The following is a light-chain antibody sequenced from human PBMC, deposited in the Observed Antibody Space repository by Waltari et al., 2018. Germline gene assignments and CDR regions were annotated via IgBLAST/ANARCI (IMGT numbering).Light chain of an antibody. V-gene: IGKV1-5*03. CDR1: QSISSW. CDR3: QQYNSYPWT. Sequence: DIQMTQSPSTLSASVGDRVTITCRASQSISSWLAWYQQKPGKAPKLLIYKASSLESGVPSRFSGSGSGTEFTPTISSLQPDDFATYYCQQYNSYPWTFGQGTKVEIK. J-gene: IGKJ1*01. CDR2: KAS.